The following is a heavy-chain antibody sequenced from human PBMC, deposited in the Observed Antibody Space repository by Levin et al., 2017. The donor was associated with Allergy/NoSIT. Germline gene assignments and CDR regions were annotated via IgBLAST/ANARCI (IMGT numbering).Heavy chain of an antibody. CDR3: TTGITIFGVVIPHSDYFDY. CDR2: IKSKTDGGTT. D-gene: IGHD3-3*01. V-gene: IGHV3-15*01. CDR1: GFTFSNAW. Sequence: SCAASGFTFSNAWMSWVRQAPGKGLEWVGRIKSKTDGGTTDYAAPVKGRFTISRHDSKSTLYLQMNSLKTEDTAVYYCTTGITIFGVVIPHSDYFDYWGQGTLVTVSS. J-gene: IGHJ4*02.